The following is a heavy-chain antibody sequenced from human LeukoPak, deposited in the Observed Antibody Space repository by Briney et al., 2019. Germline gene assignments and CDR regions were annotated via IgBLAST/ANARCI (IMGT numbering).Heavy chain of an antibody. D-gene: IGHD3-3*01. J-gene: IGHJ3*01. CDR3: ARALGDGRITISQVMSPLDL. CDR2: INPNTGGT. Sequence: ASVKVSCKASGYTFTGHYLHWVRQAPGQGLEWMGWINPNTGGTNYAQKFKGRVTMTRDTSITTAYMEFSRLRSDDAAVYFCARALGDGRITISQVMSPLDLWGQGTMVTLSS. V-gene: IGHV1-2*02. CDR1: GYTFTGHY.